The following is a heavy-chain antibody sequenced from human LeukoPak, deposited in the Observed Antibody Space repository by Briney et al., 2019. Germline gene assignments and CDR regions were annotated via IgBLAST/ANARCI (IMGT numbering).Heavy chain of an antibody. J-gene: IGHJ5*02. Sequence: GGSLRLSCAASGFTFSNYYMSWIRQAPGKGLEWVSYISSSSSTIYYADSVKGRFTISRDNAKNSLYLQMNSLRAEDTAVYYCARDRRGYCSSTSCPNWFDPWGQGTLVTVSS. CDR2: ISSSSSTI. D-gene: IGHD2-2*01. CDR1: GFTFSNYY. CDR3: ARDRRGYCSSTSCPNWFDP. V-gene: IGHV3-11*04.